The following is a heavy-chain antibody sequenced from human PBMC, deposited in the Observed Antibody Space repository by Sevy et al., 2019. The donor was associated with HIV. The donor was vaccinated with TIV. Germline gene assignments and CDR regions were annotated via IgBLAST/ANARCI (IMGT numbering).Heavy chain of an antibody. CDR2: VSPHNGDT. J-gene: IGHJ4*02. Sequence: ASVKVSCKVSGYTFNTYRIHWVRQAPGQGLEWMGWVSPHNGDTNYAQRLQGRITMFTDSSTSTAYMELRNLRSDDTALYYCARAYCGGGRCYSLAYWGQGTLVTVSS. CDR3: ARAYCGGGRCYSLAY. CDR1: GYTFNTYR. D-gene: IGHD2-15*01. V-gene: IGHV1-18*01.